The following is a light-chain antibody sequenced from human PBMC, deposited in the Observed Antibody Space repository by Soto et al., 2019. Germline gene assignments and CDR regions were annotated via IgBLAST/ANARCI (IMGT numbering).Light chain of an antibody. CDR3: QQYDSFSKT. CDR1: QSIRSW. Sequence: DIQMTQSPSTLSASVGDRVTITCRASQSIRSWLAWYQQKPGKAPQLLIYDASNLESGVPSRFSGSGSGTDFTLTISSLQPDDFATYYCQQYDSFSKTFGRGTKVEVK. J-gene: IGKJ1*01. V-gene: IGKV1-5*01. CDR2: DAS.